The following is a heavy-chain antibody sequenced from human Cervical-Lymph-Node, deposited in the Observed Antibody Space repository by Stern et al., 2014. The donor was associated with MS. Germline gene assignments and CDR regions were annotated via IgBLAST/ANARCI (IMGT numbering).Heavy chain of an antibody. D-gene: IGHD6-6*01. V-gene: IGHV6-1*01. J-gene: IGHJ3*02. Sequence: QVQLMQSGPGLVKPSQTLSLTCAISGDSVSSNSATWSWIRPSPSRGPEWLGRTYHRSRWYYDYAISVKSRVTISPDTSKNQFSLRLNSVTPEDTAVYYCARDVSSSPDAFDIWGQGTMVIVSS. CDR3: ARDVSSSPDAFDI. CDR2: TYHRSRWYY. CDR1: GDSVSSNSAT.